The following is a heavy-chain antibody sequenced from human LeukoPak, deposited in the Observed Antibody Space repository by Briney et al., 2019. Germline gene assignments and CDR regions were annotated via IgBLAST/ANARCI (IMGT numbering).Heavy chain of an antibody. CDR3: ARGDCIY. V-gene: IGHV1-18*04. J-gene: IGHJ4*02. D-gene: IGHD2-21*01. CDR1: GYTFTGYH. Sequence: ASVKVSCKASGYTFTGYHMHWVRQAPGQGLEWMGWISPYNGDTRYAQKFQGRVTMTTDTSTSTAYMELRSLRSDDTAVYYCARGDCIYWGQGTLVTVSS. CDR2: ISPYNGDT.